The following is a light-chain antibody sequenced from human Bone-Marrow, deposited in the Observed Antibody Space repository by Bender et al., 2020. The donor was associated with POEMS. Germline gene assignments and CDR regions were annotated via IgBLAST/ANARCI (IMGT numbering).Light chain of an antibody. CDR3: GAWDASLNGWV. J-gene: IGLJ3*02. V-gene: IGLV1-44*01. Sequence: QSVLPQPPSVSGTPGQRVTISCSGSGSNIGGYPVNWYQQLPGTAPRLLIYTNNERPSGVPDRFSGSKSGTSATLAITGLQSDDEAIYFCGAWDASLNGWVFGGGTKLTVL. CDR2: TNN. CDR1: GSNIGGYP.